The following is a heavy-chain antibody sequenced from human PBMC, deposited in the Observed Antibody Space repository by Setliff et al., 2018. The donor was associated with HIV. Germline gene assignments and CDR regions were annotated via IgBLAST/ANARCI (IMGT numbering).Heavy chain of an antibody. Sequence: SETLSLTCTVSGASIISSTYYWGWIRQPPGKGLEWVGVVYKSGSTYYNPSLRSRVTISVDTSKTQFSLNLNSVTAADTAVYYCARQGNIVVVTSFDYWGQGTLVTVSS. J-gene: IGHJ4*02. CDR2: VYKSGST. CDR1: GASIISSTYY. CDR3: ARQGNIVVVTSFDY. V-gene: IGHV4-39*01. D-gene: IGHD2-21*02.